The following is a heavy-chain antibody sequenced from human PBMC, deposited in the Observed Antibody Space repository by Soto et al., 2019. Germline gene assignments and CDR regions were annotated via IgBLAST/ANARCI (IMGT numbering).Heavy chain of an antibody. CDR3: ARLDSSGYYYGYYFDY. CDR2: IYYSGST. J-gene: IGHJ4*02. CDR1: GGSINGGSYY. V-gene: IGHV4-31*03. D-gene: IGHD3-22*01. Sequence: SETLSLTCSVSGGSINGGSYYWSWIRHLPGKGLEWIGYIYYSGSTYYNPSLKSRVTISVDTSKNQFSLKLSSVTAADTAVYYCARLDSSGYYYGYYFDYWGQGTLVTVSS.